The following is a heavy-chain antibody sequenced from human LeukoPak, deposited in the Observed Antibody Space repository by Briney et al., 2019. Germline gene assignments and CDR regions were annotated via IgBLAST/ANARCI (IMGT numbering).Heavy chain of an antibody. Sequence: SETLSLTCTVSGGSISSSSYYWGWIRQPPGKGLEWIGSIYYSGSTYYNPSLKSRVTISVDTSKNQFSLKLSSVTAADTAVYYCARHGSEQWLRNWFDPWGQGTLVTVSS. J-gene: IGHJ5*02. CDR3: ARHGSEQWLRNWFDP. D-gene: IGHD6-19*01. V-gene: IGHV4-39*01. CDR1: GGSISSSSYY. CDR2: IYYSGST.